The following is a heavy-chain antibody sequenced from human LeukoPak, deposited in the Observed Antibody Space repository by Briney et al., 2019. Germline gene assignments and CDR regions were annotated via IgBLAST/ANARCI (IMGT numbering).Heavy chain of an antibody. V-gene: IGHV3-11*01. CDR1: GFTFCDNY. CDR3: VRGSGLY. J-gene: IGHJ4*02. D-gene: IGHD3-10*01. CDR2: IISGSSST. Sequence: PVGCLRLSCAGSGFTFCDNYMSWIRQAPGEGLGWISYIISGSSSTYYTDSVKGRFTISRGNAKNSLYLQINSLRAEDTAVYSCVRGSGLYWGQGTLVTVSS.